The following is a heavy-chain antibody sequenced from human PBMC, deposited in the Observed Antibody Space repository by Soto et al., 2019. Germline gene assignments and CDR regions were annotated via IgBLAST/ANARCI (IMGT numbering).Heavy chain of an antibody. CDR1: GGSISTTSYY. J-gene: IGHJ4*02. Sequence: PSETLSLTCTVSGGSISTTSYYWGWIRQPPGKGLEWIGTTYYNGNAYYNPSLRSRVSMSVDTSKNQFSLKLISVTAADTAVYHCARHFVAVVIKGWGYWGQGKLVTVSS. D-gene: IGHD3-10*01. V-gene: IGHV4-39*01. CDR3: ARHFVAVVIKGWGY. CDR2: TYYNGNA.